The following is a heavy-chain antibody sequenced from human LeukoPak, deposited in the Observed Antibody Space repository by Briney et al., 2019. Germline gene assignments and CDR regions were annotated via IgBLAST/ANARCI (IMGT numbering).Heavy chain of an antibody. D-gene: IGHD2-15*01. CDR1: GYTFTGYY. CDR2: INPNSGGT. V-gene: IGHV1-2*02. CDR3: ARDNWDIVVVVAAMSWFDP. Sequence: ASVKVSCKASGYTFTGYYMHWVRQAPGQGLEWMGWINPNSGGTNYAQKFQGRATMTRDTSISTAYMELSRLRSDDTAVYYCARDNWDIVVVVAAMSWFDPWGQGTLVTVSS. J-gene: IGHJ5*02.